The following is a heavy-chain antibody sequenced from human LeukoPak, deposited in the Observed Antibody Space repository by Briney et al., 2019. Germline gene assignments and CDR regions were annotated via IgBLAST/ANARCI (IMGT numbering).Heavy chain of an antibody. Sequence: ASVKVSCKASGYTFTGYYMHWVRQAPGQGLEWMGWINPNSGDTKYAQNFQGRVTMTRDTSISTAYMELSRLRSDDTAVYYCATQRGSYLWGTDFDYWGQGTLDTVSS. CDR3: ATQRGSYLWGTDFDY. V-gene: IGHV1-2*02. CDR1: GYTFTGYY. CDR2: INPNSGDT. D-gene: IGHD3-16*01. J-gene: IGHJ4*02.